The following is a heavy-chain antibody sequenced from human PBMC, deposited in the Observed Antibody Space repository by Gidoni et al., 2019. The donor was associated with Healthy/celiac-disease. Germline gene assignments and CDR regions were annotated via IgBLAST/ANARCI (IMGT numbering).Heavy chain of an antibody. CDR1: GGTFSSYA. V-gene: IGHV1-69*01. Sequence: QVQLVQSGAEVKKPGSSVKVSCKASGGTFSSYAISWVLQSPGQGLEWMGGIIPIFGTANYEQKLQGRVTITADESTSTAYMELSSLRSEDTAVYYCAREAYYYGSSGYYYIDYWGQGTLVTVSS. J-gene: IGHJ4*02. CDR2: IIPIFGTA. D-gene: IGHD3-22*01. CDR3: AREAYYYGSSGYYYIDY.